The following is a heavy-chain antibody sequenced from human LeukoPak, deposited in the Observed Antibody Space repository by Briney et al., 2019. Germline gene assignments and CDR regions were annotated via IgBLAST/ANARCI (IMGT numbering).Heavy chain of an antibody. CDR2: SGST. V-gene: IGHV4-30-2*04. D-gene: IGHD6-13*01. J-gene: IGHJ6*03. CDR3: ARAAGSSPHYYMDV. Sequence: SGSTYYNPSLKSRVTISVDTSKNQFSLKLNSVTAADTAVYYCARAAGSSPHYYMDVWGKGTTVTVSS.